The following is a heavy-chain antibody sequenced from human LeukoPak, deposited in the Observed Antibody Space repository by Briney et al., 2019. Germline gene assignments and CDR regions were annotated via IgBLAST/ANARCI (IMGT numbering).Heavy chain of an antibody. D-gene: IGHD5-18*01. Sequence: GGSLRLSCAASGFTFSSYGMHWVRQAPGKGLEWVAVISYDGSNKYYADSVKGRFTISRDNSKNTLYLQMNSLRAEDTAVYYCAEDRYSYAFEYFQHWGQRTLVTVSS. V-gene: IGHV3-30*18. CDR3: AEDRYSYAFEYFQH. CDR1: GFTFSSYG. J-gene: IGHJ1*01. CDR2: ISYDGSNK.